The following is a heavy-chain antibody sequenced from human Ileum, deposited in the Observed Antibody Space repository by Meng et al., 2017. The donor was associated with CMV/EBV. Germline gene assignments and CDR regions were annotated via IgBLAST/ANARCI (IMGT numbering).Heavy chain of an antibody. CDR2: INPNSGGT. J-gene: IGHJ5*02. D-gene: IGHD3-22*01. CDR1: TFNGYY. V-gene: IGHV1-2*02. Sequence: TFNGYYMHWGRQAPGQGLEWMGWINPNSGGTNYAQKFQGRVTMTRDTSISTAYMELSRLRSDDTAVYYCARGGMIVVVIPPGDWFDPWGQGTLVTVSS. CDR3: ARGGMIVVVIPPGDWFDP.